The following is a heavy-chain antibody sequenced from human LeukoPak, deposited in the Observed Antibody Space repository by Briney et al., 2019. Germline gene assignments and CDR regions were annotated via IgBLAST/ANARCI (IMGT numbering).Heavy chain of an antibody. Sequence: PGGSLRLSCAASGFTFSGHSMNWVRQAPGKGLEWVSAISGSGGSTYYADSVKGRFTISRDNSKNTLYLQMNSLRAEDTAVYYCAKDPYYYDSSALEVAFDIWGQGTMVTVSS. CDR1: GFTFSGHS. CDR3: AKDPYYYDSSALEVAFDI. D-gene: IGHD3-22*01. CDR2: ISGSGGST. V-gene: IGHV3-23*01. J-gene: IGHJ3*02.